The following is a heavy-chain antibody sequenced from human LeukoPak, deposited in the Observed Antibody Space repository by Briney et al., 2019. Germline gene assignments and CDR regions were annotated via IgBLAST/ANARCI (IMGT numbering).Heavy chain of an antibody. CDR2: ISSDGGNR. CDR3: ARGRAVTGSTVIDY. D-gene: IGHD6-19*01. J-gene: IGHJ4*02. CDR1: GFTFSSYA. V-gene: IGHV3-30-3*01. Sequence: GGSLRLSCAASGFTFSSYAMHWVRRAPGKALEWVATISSDGGNRYYSDSVKGRFTISRDNSKNTLYPQMNSLRPEDTAVFHCARGRAVTGSTVIDYWGQGTLVTVSS.